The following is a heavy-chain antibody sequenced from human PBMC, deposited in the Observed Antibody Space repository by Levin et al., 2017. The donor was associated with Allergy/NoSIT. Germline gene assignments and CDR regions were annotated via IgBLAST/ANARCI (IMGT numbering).Heavy chain of an antibody. J-gene: IGHJ4*02. V-gene: IGHV3-30-3*01. D-gene: IGHD3-10*01. Sequence: PGGSLRLSCAASGFTFSSYAMHWVRQAPGKGLEWVAVISYDGSNKYYADSVKGRFTISRDNSKNTLYLQMNSLRAEDTAVYYCARGGVFRFGELLNIDYWGQGTLVTVSS. CDR2: ISYDGSNK. CDR3: ARGGVFRFGELLNIDY. CDR1: GFTFSSYA.